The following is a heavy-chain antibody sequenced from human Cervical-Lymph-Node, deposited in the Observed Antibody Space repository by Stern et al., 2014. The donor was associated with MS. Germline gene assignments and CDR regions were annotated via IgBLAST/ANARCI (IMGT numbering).Heavy chain of an antibody. CDR1: GFPFSSSG. CDR3: ARAATVTTHY. CDR2: SNSDGERT. D-gene: IGHD4-17*01. J-gene: IGHJ4*02. Sequence: EVQLGESGGGVVQPGGSLRLSCAASGFPFSSSGRHWVRQAPGKGLGWVSRSNSDGERTSDADSVKGRFTITRDNAKSTLYLQMNSLRAEDTAVYYCARAATVTTHYWGQGTLVTVSS. V-gene: IGHV3-74*02.